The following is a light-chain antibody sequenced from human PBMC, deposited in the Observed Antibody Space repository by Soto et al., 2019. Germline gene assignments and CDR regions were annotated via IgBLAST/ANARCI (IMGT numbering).Light chain of an antibody. V-gene: IGLV1-40*01. CDR2: TNS. Sequence: QSVLTQPPSVSGAPGQRATISCTGSSSNIGANYDVHWCQHLPGTAPKLLIYTNSNRPSGVPDRFSGSKSGTSASLAITGLQAEDEADYYCQSYDSSLSGYVVGTGTKVTVL. CDR3: QSYDSSLSGYV. J-gene: IGLJ1*01. CDR1: SSNIGANYD.